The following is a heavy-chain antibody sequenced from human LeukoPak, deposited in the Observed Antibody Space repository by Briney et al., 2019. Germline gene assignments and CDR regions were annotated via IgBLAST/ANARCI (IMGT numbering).Heavy chain of an antibody. V-gene: IGHV1-18*01. CDR1: GYTFTDFG. CDR2: ISAYNGNT. Sequence: ASVKVSCKASGYTFTDFGITWVRQAPGQGLEWMGWISAYNGNTNYAQKVQGRVTMTTDTSTNTAYMELRSLRSDDTAVYYCARVFSYYYYYMDVWGKGTTVTVSS. CDR3: ARVFSYYYYYMDV. J-gene: IGHJ6*03.